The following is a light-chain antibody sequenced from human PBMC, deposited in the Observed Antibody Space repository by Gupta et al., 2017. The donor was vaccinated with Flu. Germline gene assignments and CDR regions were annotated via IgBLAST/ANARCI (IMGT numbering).Light chain of an antibody. CDR2: DES. J-gene: IGLJ2*01. CDR3: QVWDSSSDHVV. Sequence: SYVLTQPPSVSVAPGQTARITCGGNNSGSKSVHWYQQKQGKAPVLVVYDESERPAGIPERFSGSNSGNTATLTISRVEAGDEADYYCQVWDSSSDHVVFGGGTKLTVL. V-gene: IGLV3-21*02. CDR1: NSGSKS.